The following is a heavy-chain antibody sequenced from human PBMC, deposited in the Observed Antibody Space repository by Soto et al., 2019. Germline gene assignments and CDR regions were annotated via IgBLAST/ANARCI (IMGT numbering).Heavy chain of an antibody. CDR1: GYTFTSYD. CDR2: MNPNSGNT. J-gene: IGHJ6*02. D-gene: IGHD2-15*01. Sequence: ASVKVSCKASGYTFTSYDINWVRQATGQGLEWMGWMNPNSGNTGYAQKFQGRVTMTRNTSISTAYMELSSLRFEDTAVYYCARRKGRYGGNYYYGMDVWGQGTTVTVSS. CDR3: ARRKGRYGGNYYYGMDV. V-gene: IGHV1-8*01.